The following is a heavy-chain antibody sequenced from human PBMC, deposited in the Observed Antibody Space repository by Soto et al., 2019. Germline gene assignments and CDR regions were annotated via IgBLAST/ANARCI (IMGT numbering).Heavy chain of an antibody. Sequence: QVQLQQWGAGPLRPLETLSLTCGVSGGSFSGYYWAWIRQSPGKGLEWIGEINDRGSINYNPSLKSRVSISVDTSKTHYSLNLRSVTAADTAVYYCARESLDILTGPPWVWYFDLWGRGTLVTVSS. D-gene: IGHD3-9*01. CDR1: GGSFSGYY. CDR3: ARESLDILTGPPWVWYFDL. V-gene: IGHV4-34*01. J-gene: IGHJ2*01. CDR2: INDRGSI.